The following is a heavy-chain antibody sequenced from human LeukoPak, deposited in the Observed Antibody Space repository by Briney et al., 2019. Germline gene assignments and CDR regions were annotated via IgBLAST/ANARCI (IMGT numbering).Heavy chain of an antibody. J-gene: IGHJ5*02. Sequence: ASVKVSCKASGYTFTDYYMHWVRQAPGQGLEWMGWINPNSGGTNYAQKFQGRVTMTRDTSISTAYMELSRLRSDDTAVYYCARKRYGSGSYYNADWFDPWGQGTLVTVSS. CDR2: INPNSGGT. V-gene: IGHV1-2*02. CDR1: GYTFTDYY. D-gene: IGHD3-10*01. CDR3: ARKRYGSGSYYNADWFDP.